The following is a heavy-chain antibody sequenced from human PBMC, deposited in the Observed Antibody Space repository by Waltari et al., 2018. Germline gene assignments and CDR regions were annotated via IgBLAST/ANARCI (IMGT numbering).Heavy chain of an antibody. CDR2: IYYSGST. V-gene: IGHV4-39*01. Sequence: QLQLQESGPGLVKPSETLSLTCTVSGGSISSSSYYWGWIRPPPGKGLEWIGSIYYSGSTYYNPSLKSRVTISVDTSKSQFSLKLSSVTAADTSMYYCVRHARTTSGGKHFDHWGQGMLVTVSP. J-gene: IGHJ4*02. CDR1: GGSISSSSYY. CDR3: VRHARTTSGGKHFDH. D-gene: IGHD2-15*01.